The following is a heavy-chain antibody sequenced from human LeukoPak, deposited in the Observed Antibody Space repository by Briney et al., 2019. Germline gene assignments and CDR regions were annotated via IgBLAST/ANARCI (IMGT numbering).Heavy chain of an antibody. CDR3: ATADKWEPLDY. Sequence: ASVKVSCKASGYTFTSYGISWVRQAPGQWLEWMGGFDPEDGESIFAQRFQGRFSMTEDTSTDTAYMELISLRPEDTAVYDCATADKWEPLDYWGQGTLVTVSS. CDR1: GYTFTSYG. V-gene: IGHV1-24*01. D-gene: IGHD1-26*01. CDR2: FDPEDGES. J-gene: IGHJ4*02.